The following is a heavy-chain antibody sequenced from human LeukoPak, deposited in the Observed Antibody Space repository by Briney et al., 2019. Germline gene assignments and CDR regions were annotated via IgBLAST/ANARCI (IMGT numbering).Heavy chain of an antibody. CDR3: AKDPLHEYSYATLPLGYFDY. CDR2: ISYDGSNK. D-gene: IGHD5-18*01. CDR1: GFTFSSYG. J-gene: IGHJ4*02. Sequence: GGSLRLSCAASGFTFSSYGMHWGRQAPGKGLEWVAVISYDGSNKYYADSVKGRFTISRDNSKNTLYLQMNSLRAEDTAVYYCAKDPLHEYSYATLPLGYFDYWGQGTLVTVSS. V-gene: IGHV3-30*18.